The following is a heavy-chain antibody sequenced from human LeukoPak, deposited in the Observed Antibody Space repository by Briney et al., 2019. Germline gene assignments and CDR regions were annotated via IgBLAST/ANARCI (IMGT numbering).Heavy chain of an antibody. CDR3: ARDYRSTFDY. V-gene: IGHV3-11*01. Sequence: GGSLRLSCAASGFTFSDYYMSWIRQAPGKGLEGVSYISSRGTTISYTDSVKGRFTIARDNAKNSLYLQMNSLRAEDTAVYYCARDYRSTFDYWGQGTLVTVSS. J-gene: IGHJ4*02. CDR2: ISSRGTTI. D-gene: IGHD1-26*01. CDR1: GFTFSDYY.